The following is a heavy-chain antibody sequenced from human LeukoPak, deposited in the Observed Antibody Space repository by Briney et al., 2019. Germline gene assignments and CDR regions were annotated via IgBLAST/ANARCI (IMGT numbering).Heavy chain of an antibody. CDR3: ARYYSYGSGPDDY. Sequence: GASVTVSCKASGYTFTSYAMNWVRQAPGQGLEWMGWINTNTGDPTYAQGFTGRFVFSLDSSISTAYLQISSLETEDTAIYYCARYYSYGSGPDDYWGQGTLVTVSS. CDR2: INTNTGDP. J-gene: IGHJ4*02. V-gene: IGHV7-4-1*02. CDR1: GYTFTSYA. D-gene: IGHD3-10*01.